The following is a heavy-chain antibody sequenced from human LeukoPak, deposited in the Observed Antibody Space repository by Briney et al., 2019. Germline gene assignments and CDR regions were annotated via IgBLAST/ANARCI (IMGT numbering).Heavy chain of an antibody. CDR3: ARDRSIAAAGTHYGMDV. J-gene: IGHJ6*02. Sequence: GASVKVSCKASGYTFTSYGISWVRQAPGQGLEWMGWISAYNGNTNYAQKLQGRVTMTTDTSTSTAYMELRSLRSDDTAVYYCARDRSIAAAGTHYGMDVWGQGTTVTVSS. CDR2: ISAYNGNT. CDR1: GYTFTSYG. D-gene: IGHD6-13*01. V-gene: IGHV1-18*01.